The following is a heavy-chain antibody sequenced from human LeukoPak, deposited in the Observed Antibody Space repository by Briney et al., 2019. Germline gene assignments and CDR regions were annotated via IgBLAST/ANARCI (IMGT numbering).Heavy chain of an antibody. J-gene: IGHJ6*02. Sequence: GESLQISCKGSGYSFSSYWIGWVRQMPGKGLEWMGIIYPVDSDTRYSPPFQGQVTISVDKSINTAYLQWSSLNASDTAMYYCARRSSQNYDSSGYYGMDVWGQGTTVTVSS. CDR2: IYPVDSDT. V-gene: IGHV5-51*01. D-gene: IGHD3-22*01. CDR3: ARRSSQNYDSSGYYGMDV. CDR1: GYSFSSYW.